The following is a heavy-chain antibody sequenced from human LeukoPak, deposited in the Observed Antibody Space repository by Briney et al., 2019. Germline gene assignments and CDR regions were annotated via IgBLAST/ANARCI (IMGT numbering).Heavy chain of an antibody. V-gene: IGHV3-23*01. J-gene: IGHJ4*02. CDR2: ISGSGGST. CDR1: GFTFSSYA. CDR3: AKDVREVATIGVAVAGISH. Sequence: GGSLRLSCAASGFTFSSYAMSWVRQAPGKGLEWVSAISGSGGSTYYADSVKGRFTISRDNSKNTLYLQMNSLRAEDTAVYYCAKDVREVATIGVAVAGISHWGQGTLVTVSS. D-gene: IGHD6-19*01.